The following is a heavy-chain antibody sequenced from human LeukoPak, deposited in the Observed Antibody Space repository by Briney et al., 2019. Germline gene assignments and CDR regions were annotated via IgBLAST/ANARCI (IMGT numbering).Heavy chain of an antibody. J-gene: IGHJ3*02. CDR3: AREGGTMVRGVINAFDI. CDR1: GGTFSSYA. V-gene: IGHV1-69*01. D-gene: IGHD3-10*01. Sequence: SVKVSCKASGGTFSSYAISWVRQAPGQGLEWMGGIIPIFGTANYAQKFQGRVTITADESTSTAYVELSSLRSEDTAVYYCAREGGTMVRGVINAFDIWGQGTMVTVSS. CDR2: IIPIFGTA.